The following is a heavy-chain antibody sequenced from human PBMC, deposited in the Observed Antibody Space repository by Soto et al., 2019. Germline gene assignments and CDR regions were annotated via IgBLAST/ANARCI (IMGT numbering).Heavy chain of an antibody. J-gene: IGHJ1*01. V-gene: IGHV3-74*01. D-gene: IGHD6-19*01. CDR2: INSDGSST. Sequence: GGSLRLSCAASGFTFSSYWMHWVRQAPGKGLVWVSRINSDGSSTSYADSVKGRFTISRDNAKNTLYLQMNSLRAEDTAVYYCARDPAPEWLDRGAEYFQHWGQGTLVTVSS. CDR1: GFTFSSYW. CDR3: ARDPAPEWLDRGAEYFQH.